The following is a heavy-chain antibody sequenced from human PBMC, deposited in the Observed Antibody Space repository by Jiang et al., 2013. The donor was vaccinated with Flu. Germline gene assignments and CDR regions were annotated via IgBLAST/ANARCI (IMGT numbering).Heavy chain of an antibody. CDR3: ASRPTYYYDRSVLGAFDI. CDR1: GYTLTELS. D-gene: IGHD3-22*01. J-gene: IGHJ3*02. Sequence: SVKVSCKVSGYTLTELSMHWVRQAPGKGLEWMGGFDPEDGEAIYAQKFQGRVTMTEDTSTDTAYMELSSLRSEDTAVYYCASRPTYYYDRSVLGAFDIWGQGTMVSVSS. V-gene: IGHV1-24*01. CDR2: FDPEDGEA.